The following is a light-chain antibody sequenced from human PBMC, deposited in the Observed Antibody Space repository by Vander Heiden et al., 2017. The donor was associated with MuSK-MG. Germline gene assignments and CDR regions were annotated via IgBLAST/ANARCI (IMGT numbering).Light chain of an antibody. CDR3: QAWDGGTVL. CDR2: KDN. CDR1: KLKNKY. Sequence: SYELTQPPSVSVSTGQTASITCSGNKLKNKYSSWYYQKAGQSALLVIYKDNLRPSGIPERFSGSNSAHTATLTISDIQAVDECDYYCQAWDGGTVLFGAGTKLTVL. V-gene: IGLV3-1*01. J-gene: IGLJ2*01.